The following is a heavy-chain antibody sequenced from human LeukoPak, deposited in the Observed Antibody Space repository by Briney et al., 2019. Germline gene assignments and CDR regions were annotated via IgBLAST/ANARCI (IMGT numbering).Heavy chain of an antibody. D-gene: IGHD2-15*01. CDR1: GGTFSSYA. CDR2: IIPIFGTA. Sequence: SVKVSCKASGGTFSSYAISWVRQAPGQGREWMGGIIPIFGTANYAQKYQGRVTITADESTSTAFMELSSLRSEDTAVYYCARSDRGHCSGGSCYREGYYYYYMDVWGKGTTVTVSS. J-gene: IGHJ6*03. V-gene: IGHV1-69*13. CDR3: ARSDRGHCSGGSCYREGYYYYYMDV.